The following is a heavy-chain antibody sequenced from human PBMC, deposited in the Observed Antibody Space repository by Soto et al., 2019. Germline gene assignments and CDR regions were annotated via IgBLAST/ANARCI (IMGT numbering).Heavy chain of an antibody. J-gene: IGHJ5*02. Sequence: QLQLQESGPGLVKPSETLSLTCTVSGGSISSSSYYWGGIRQPPGKGLEWIGSIYYSGSTYYNPSLKSRVTISVDTSKNQFSLKLSSVTAADTAVYYCARRPSYSGYDTWGQGTLVTVSS. CDR2: IYYSGST. CDR3: ARRPSYSGYDT. D-gene: IGHD5-12*01. CDR1: GGSISSSSYY. V-gene: IGHV4-39*01.